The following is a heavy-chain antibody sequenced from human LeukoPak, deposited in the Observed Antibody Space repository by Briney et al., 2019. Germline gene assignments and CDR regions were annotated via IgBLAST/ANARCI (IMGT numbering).Heavy chain of an antibody. J-gene: IGHJ4*02. CDR1: GYTFNSYG. V-gene: IGHV1-18*01. CDR2: ISTYDDDT. D-gene: IGHD5-18*01. CDR3: ARDHTRIQPGL. Sequence: ASVTISFKASGYTFNSYGIHWVRQAPGQGLEWMGWISTYDDDTSSAQHLQGRVTMTTNTSTSTAYMELRSLRSDDTAVYYCARDHTRIQPGLWGQGTLVTVSS.